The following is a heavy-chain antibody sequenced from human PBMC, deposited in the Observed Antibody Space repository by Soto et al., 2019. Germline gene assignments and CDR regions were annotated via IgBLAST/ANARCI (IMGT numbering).Heavy chain of an antibody. J-gene: IGHJ4*02. V-gene: IGHV3-23*01. Sequence: EVQLLESGGGLVQPGGSLRLSCAASGFTFSSYAMSWVRQAPGKGLEWVSAISGSGGSTYYADSVKGRFTISRDNSKNTLYLEMNSLRAEDTAVYYCAKGGNIVVVVAATWFDYWGQGTLVTVSS. CDR2: ISGSGGST. CDR3: AKGGNIVVVVAATWFDY. CDR1: GFTFSSYA. D-gene: IGHD2-15*01.